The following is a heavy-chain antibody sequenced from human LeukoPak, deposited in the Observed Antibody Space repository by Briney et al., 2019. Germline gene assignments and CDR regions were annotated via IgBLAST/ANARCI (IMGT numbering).Heavy chain of an antibody. J-gene: IGHJ4*02. D-gene: IGHD5-18*01. CDR3: ARDSAPGDTYGLLGIDS. CDR1: GYTFTGYY. V-gene: IGHV1-2*02. CDR2: INPNSGDT. Sequence: ASVKVSCKASGYTFTGYYMHWVRQAPGQGLEWMGWINPNSGDTKYVEKFQGRVTMTRDTSFSTAYMALSRLGSDDTAVYYCARDSAPGDTYGLLGIDSWGQGTLVTVSS.